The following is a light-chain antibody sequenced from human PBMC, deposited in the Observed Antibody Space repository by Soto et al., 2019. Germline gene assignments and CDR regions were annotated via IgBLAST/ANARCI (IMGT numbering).Light chain of an antibody. Sequence: QSALTQPASVSGSPGQSITISCTGTSSDVGSYNLVSWYQQHPGKAPKLMIYEGTKRPSGVSNRFSGSKSGNTASLTISGLQAEDEAHYYCCSYAGSGTFDHVVFGGGTKLTVL. CDR3: CSYAGSGTFDHVV. J-gene: IGLJ2*01. CDR1: SSDVGSYNL. CDR2: EGT. V-gene: IGLV2-23*03.